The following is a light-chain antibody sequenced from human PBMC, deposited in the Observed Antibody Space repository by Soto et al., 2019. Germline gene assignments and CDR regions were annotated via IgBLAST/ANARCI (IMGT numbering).Light chain of an antibody. CDR2: NNN. Sequence: QSVLTQPRSASGTPGQRVTISCSGSSSKIGSNTVNWYQQLPGTAPKLLISNNNQRPSGVPDRFSGSKSGTSASLAISGLQSEDEATYYCAAWDDSLNGRVFGGGTKLTVL. J-gene: IGLJ3*02. CDR1: SSKIGSNT. CDR3: AAWDDSLNGRV. V-gene: IGLV1-44*01.